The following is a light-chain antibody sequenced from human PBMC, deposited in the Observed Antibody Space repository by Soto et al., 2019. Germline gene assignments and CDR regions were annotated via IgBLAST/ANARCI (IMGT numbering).Light chain of an antibody. CDR3: SSFTSRFTFV. J-gene: IGLJ1*01. CDR2: EVT. V-gene: IGLV2-14*01. Sequence: QSVLTQPASVSGSPGQSIAISCTGTRXDVGAYNYVSWYQQHPGKAPKLMISEVTNRPSGVSDRFSGSKSGNTASLTISGLQAEDEADYYCSSFTSRFTFVFGTGTKVT. CDR1: RXDVGAYNY.